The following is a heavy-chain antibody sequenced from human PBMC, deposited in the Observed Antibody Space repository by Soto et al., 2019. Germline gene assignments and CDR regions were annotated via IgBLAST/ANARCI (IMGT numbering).Heavy chain of an antibody. CDR2: VYQSGIT. V-gene: IGHV4-4*02. J-gene: IGHJ4*02. CDR3: ARDGSGSPGAADH. CDR1: GDSISSNNW. D-gene: IGHD1-26*01. Sequence: QVQLQESGPGLVKPSETLSLTCSVSGDSISSNNWWSWVRQAPGKGLEWIGEVYQSGITNYNPSLKSRVXXSXDXXTNQFSLNLRSVTAADTAIYYCARDGSGSPGAADHWGQGTLVTVSS.